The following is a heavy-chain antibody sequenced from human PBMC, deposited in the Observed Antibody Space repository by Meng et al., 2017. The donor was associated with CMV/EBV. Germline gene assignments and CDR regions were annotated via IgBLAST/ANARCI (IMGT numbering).Heavy chain of an antibody. Sequence: GESLKISCAASGFTFSSYSMNWVRQAPGKGLEWVSSISSSSSYIYYADSVKGRFTISRDHAKNSLYLQMNSLRAEDTAVYYCARADGVYSSSWYWFDPWGQGTLVTVSS. CDR2: ISSSSSYI. J-gene: IGHJ5*02. CDR1: GFTFSSYS. D-gene: IGHD6-13*01. V-gene: IGHV3-21*01. CDR3: ARADGVYSSSWYWFDP.